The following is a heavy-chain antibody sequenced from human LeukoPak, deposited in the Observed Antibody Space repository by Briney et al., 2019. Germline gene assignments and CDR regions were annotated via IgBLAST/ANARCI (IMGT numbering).Heavy chain of an antibody. CDR3: ARSRAFCSSTSCYPVYFDY. CDR2: IYHSGST. V-gene: IGHV4-30-2*01. Sequence: SQTLSLTCTVSGGSISSGGYYWSWIRQPPGKGLEWIGYIYHSGSTYYNPSLKSRVTISVDRSKNQFSLKLSSVTAADTAVYYCARSRAFCSSTSCYPVYFDYWGQGTLVTVSS. D-gene: IGHD2-2*01. J-gene: IGHJ4*02. CDR1: GGSISSGGYY.